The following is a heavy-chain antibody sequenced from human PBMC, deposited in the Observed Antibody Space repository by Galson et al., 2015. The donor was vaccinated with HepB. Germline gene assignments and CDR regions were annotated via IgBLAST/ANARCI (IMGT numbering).Heavy chain of an antibody. V-gene: IGHV3-23*01. J-gene: IGHJ6*02. CDR2: ISGSGGST. CDR3: ATPTVTAKAYYYYYGMDV. CDR1: GFTFSSYA. Sequence: SLRLSCAASGFTFSSYAMSWVRQAPGKGLEWVSAISGSGGSTYYADSVKGRFTISRDNSKNTLYLQMNNLRAEDTAVYYCATPTVTAKAYYYYYGMDVWGQGTTVTVSS. D-gene: IGHD4-17*01.